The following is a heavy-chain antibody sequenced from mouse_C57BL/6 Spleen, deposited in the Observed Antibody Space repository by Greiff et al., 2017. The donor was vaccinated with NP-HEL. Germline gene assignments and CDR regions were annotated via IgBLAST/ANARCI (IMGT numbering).Heavy chain of an antibody. V-gene: IGHV14-3*01. CDR2: IDPANGNT. Sequence: QLQQSVAELVRPGASFKLSCTASGVNIKNTYMHWVKQRPEQGLEWIGRIDPANGNTKYAPQYQGKATITADTSSNTAYLQLSSLTSEDTAIYYCAPYDYGSSRDCFDYWGQGTTRTVSS. CDR1: GVNIKNTY. D-gene: IGHD1-1*01. CDR3: APYDYGSSRDCFDY. J-gene: IGHJ2*01.